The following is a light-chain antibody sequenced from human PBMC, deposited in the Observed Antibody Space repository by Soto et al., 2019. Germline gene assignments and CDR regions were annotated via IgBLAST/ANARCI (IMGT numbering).Light chain of an antibody. V-gene: IGKV2-40*01. CDR3: MQRIEFPLT. CDR2: TVS. CDR1: QILLDSDDGNTY. J-gene: IGKJ4*01. Sequence: DIVVTQTPLSLTVTPGEPAAISGRSSQILLDSDDGNTYLDWYLQKPGQSPQLLIYTVSYRASGVPDRFSGSGSGTDFTLKISRVEAEDVGVYYCMQRIEFPLTFGGGTKVDIK.